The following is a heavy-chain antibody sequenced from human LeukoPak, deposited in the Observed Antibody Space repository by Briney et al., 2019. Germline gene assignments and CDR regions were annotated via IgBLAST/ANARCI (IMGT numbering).Heavy chain of an antibody. Sequence: PGGSLRLPCAASGLTFSGSAMHWARQASGKGLEWVGRIRSKANSYATAYAASVKGRFTISRDDSKNTAYLQMNSLKTEDTAVYYCTRDLSSSWANFDYWGQGTLVTVSS. CDR1: GLTFSGSA. D-gene: IGHD6-13*01. CDR3: TRDLSSSWANFDY. CDR2: IRSKANSYAT. V-gene: IGHV3-73*01. J-gene: IGHJ4*02.